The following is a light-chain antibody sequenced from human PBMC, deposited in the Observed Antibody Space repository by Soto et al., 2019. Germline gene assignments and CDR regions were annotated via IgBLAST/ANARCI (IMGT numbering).Light chain of an antibody. CDR3: QQYGSSPWT. CDR2: GAS. CDR1: QSVSSSY. Sequence: EIVLTQSPCTLSFSPLERSTLSCRASQSVSSSYLAWYQQKPGQAPRLLIYGASSRATGIPDRFSGSGSGTDFTLTISRLEPEDFAVYYCQQYGSSPWTFGQGTK. V-gene: IGKV3-20*01. J-gene: IGKJ1*01.